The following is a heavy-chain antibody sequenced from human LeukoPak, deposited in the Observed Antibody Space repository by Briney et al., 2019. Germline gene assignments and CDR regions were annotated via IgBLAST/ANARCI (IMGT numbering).Heavy chain of an antibody. D-gene: IGHD3-22*01. CDR2: IYYSGST. J-gene: IGHJ2*01. CDR3: ARPSYYYDSSGYYSLYWYFDL. CDR1: GGSISSRSYY. Sequence: PSETLSLTCTVSGGSISSRSYYWGWIRQPPGKGLEWIGSIYYSGSTYYNPSLKSRVTISVDTSKNQFSLKLSSVTAADTAVYYCARPSYYYDSSGYYSLYWYFDLWGRGTLVTVSS. V-gene: IGHV4-39*01.